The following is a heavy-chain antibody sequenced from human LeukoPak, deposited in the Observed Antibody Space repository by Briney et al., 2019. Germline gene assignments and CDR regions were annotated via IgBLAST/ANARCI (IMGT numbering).Heavy chain of an antibody. CDR2: IIPIFGTA. Sequence: SVKVSCKASGGTFSSYAISWVRQAPGQGLEWMGGIIPIFGTANYAQKFQGRVTIAADESTGTAYMELSSLRSGDTAVYYCARMYYDFWSGYFGLDDAFGIWGQGTMVTVSS. J-gene: IGHJ3*02. CDR1: GGTFSSYA. D-gene: IGHD3-3*01. CDR3: ARMYYDFWSGYFGLDDAFGI. V-gene: IGHV1-69*01.